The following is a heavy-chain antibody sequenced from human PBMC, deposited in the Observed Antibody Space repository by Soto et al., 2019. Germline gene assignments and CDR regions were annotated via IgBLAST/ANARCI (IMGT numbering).Heavy chain of an antibody. J-gene: IGHJ6*02. Sequence: GGSLRLSCAASGFTFSDYYMSWIRQAPGKGLEWVSYISSSSSYTNYADSVKGRFTISRDNAKNSLYLQMNSLRAEDTAVYYCARGGKYCTNGVCSFYGMDVWGQGTTVTVSS. D-gene: IGHD2-8*01. V-gene: IGHV3-11*05. CDR2: ISSSSSYT. CDR1: GFTFSDYY. CDR3: ARGGKYCTNGVCSFYGMDV.